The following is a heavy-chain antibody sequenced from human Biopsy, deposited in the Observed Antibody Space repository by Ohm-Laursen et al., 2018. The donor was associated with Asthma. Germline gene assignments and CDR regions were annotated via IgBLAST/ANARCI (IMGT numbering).Heavy chain of an antibody. D-gene: IGHD5-24*01. CDR1: GSSISSGGYS. CDR2: IYHSGST. Sequence: SQTLSLTCAVSGSSISSGGYSWSWIRQPPGKGLEWIGYIYHSGSTYYNPSLKSRVTISVDRSKNQFSLKLSSVTAADTAVYYCARVKDGYNFDYWGQGTLVTVSS. J-gene: IGHJ4*02. CDR3: ARVKDGYNFDY. V-gene: IGHV4-30-2*01.